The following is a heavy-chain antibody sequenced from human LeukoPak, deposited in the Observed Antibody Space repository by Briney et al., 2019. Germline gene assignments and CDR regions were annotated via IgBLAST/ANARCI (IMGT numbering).Heavy chain of an antibody. Sequence: GGSLRLSCAAPGFTFSSYAMHWVRQAPGKGLEWVAVISYDGSNKYYADSVKGRFTISRDNSKNTLYLQMNSLRAEDTAVYYCARDFRSPLAADWGQGTLVTVSS. CDR1: GFTFSSYA. CDR2: ISYDGSNK. J-gene: IGHJ4*02. V-gene: IGHV3-30*04. D-gene: IGHD2-15*01. CDR3: ARDFRSPLAAD.